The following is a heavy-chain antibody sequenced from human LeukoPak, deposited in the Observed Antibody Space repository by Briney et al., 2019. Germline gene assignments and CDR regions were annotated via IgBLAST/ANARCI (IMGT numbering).Heavy chain of an antibody. Sequence: GGSLRLSCAASGFTFSSYTMHWVRQAPGKGLEWVAVISYDGSNKYYADSVKGRFTISRDNSKNTLFLQMNSLRAEDTAVYYCARGARITMIVVVIAPGFDYWGQGTLITVSS. CDR3: ARGARITMIVVVIAPGFDY. J-gene: IGHJ4*02. V-gene: IGHV3-30-3*01. CDR2: ISYDGSNK. D-gene: IGHD3-22*01. CDR1: GFTFSSYT.